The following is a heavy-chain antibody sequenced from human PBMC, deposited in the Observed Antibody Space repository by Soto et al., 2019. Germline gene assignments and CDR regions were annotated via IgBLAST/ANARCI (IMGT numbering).Heavy chain of an antibody. Sequence: AGSLRLSCAVSGFTFSTFAMHWVGQAPGMGLGWVVVISYDATNKYYADSVKGRFTISRDNSENTLYLQMNSLGGEDTAVYCCEGDPTPRFDYWGQGTLVTVSS. CDR1: GFTFSTFA. CDR2: ISYDATNK. V-gene: IGHV3-30-3*01. D-gene: IGHD2-15*01. J-gene: IGHJ4*02. CDR3: EGDPTPRFDY.